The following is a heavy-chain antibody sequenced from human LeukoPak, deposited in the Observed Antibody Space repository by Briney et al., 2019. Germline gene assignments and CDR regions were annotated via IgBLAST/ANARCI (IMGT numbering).Heavy chain of an antibody. CDR1: GGSISDYY. J-gene: IGHJ4*02. Sequence: SETLSLTCTISGGSISDYYWGWIRQSPGKGLEWIGYSHNSGDTNYNPSLRSRVSILLDTSRNDFSLKLTSATAADTAVYYCARWRIAALAFDSWGQGTLVTVSS. D-gene: IGHD6-6*01. V-gene: IGHV4-59*01. CDR2: SHNSGDT. CDR3: ARWRIAALAFDS.